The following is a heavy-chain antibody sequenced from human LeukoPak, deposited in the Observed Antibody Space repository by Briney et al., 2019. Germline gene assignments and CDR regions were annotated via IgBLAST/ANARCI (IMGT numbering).Heavy chain of an antibody. CDR2: IYTSGST. J-gene: IGHJ6*03. CDR3: ARVIAAKGGYYYYYMDV. D-gene: IGHD6-6*01. V-gene: IGHV4-61*02. CDR1: GGSISSGSYY. Sequence: SQTLSLTCTVSGGSISSGSYYWSWIRQPAGKGLEWIGRIYTSGSTNYNPSLKSRVTMSVDTSKNQFSLKLSSVTAADTAVYYCARVIAAKGGYYYYYMDVWGKGTTVTVSS.